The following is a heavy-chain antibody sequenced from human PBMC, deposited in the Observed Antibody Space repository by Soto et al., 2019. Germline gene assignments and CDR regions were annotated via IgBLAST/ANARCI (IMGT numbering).Heavy chain of an antibody. D-gene: IGHD6-19*01. Sequence: PGESLKISCKGSGYSFTSYWIGWVRQMPGKGLEWMGIIYPGDSDTRYSPSFQGQVTISADKSISTAYLQWSSLKASDTAMYYCATSPYSSGWDRYYYYGMDVWGQGTTVTVSS. V-gene: IGHV5-51*01. J-gene: IGHJ6*02. CDR3: ATSPYSSGWDRYYYYGMDV. CDR2: IYPGDSDT. CDR1: GYSFTSYW.